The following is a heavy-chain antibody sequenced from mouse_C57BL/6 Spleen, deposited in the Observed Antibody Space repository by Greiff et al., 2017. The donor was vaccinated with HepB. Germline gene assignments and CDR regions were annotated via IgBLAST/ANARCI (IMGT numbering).Heavy chain of an antibody. V-gene: IGHV1-52*01. D-gene: IGHD1-1*01. CDR1: GYTFTSYW. Sequence: QVQLKQPGAELVRPGSSVKLSCKASGYTFTSYWMHWVKQRPIQGLEWIGNIDTSDSETHYNQKFKDKATLTVDKSSSTAYMQLSSLTSEDSAVYYCARITTVVTLDYWGQGTTLTVSS. J-gene: IGHJ2*01. CDR3: ARITTVVTLDY. CDR2: IDTSDSET.